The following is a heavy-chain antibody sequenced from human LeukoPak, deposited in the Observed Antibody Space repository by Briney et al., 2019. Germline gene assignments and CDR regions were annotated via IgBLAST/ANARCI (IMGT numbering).Heavy chain of an antibody. D-gene: IGHD3-3*01. CDR1: GFTFSTYW. Sequence: QPGRSLRLSCAASGFTFSTYWMHWVRQAPGKGLVWVSRIKSDGSTNYADSVKGRFTISRDNAKNTLSLQMNSLRPEDTGVYYCARAPSEIGGYYPEYFRHWGQGTLVTVSS. J-gene: IGHJ1*01. V-gene: IGHV3-74*01. CDR2: IKSDGST. CDR3: ARAPSEIGGYYPEYFRH.